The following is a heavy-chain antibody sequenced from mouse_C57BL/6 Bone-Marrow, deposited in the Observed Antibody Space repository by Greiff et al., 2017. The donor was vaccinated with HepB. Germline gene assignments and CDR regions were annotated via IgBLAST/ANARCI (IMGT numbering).Heavy chain of an antibody. V-gene: IGHV1-64*01. Sequence: VQLQQSGAELVKPGASVKLSCKASGYTFTSYWMHWVKQRPGQGLEWIGMIHPNSGSTNYNEKFKSKATLTVDKSSSTAYMQLSSLTSEDSAVYYCARAFYYAMDYWGQGTSVTVSS. J-gene: IGHJ4*01. CDR1: GYTFTSYW. CDR2: IHPNSGST. CDR3: ARAFYYAMDY.